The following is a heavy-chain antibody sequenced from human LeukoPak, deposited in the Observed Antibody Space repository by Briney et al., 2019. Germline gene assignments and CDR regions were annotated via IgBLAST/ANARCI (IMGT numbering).Heavy chain of an antibody. CDR2: IRSDNGNA. CDR3: ARRSKLVSSATWRRFDP. CDR1: GYSFNMYG. V-gene: IGHV1-18*04. J-gene: IGHJ5*02. Sequence: EASVKVSCKASGYSFNMYGISWLRKAPGQGLEWMGWIRSDNGNADYAQKFQGRVSMTTDPSTSTVYMELKSLRSDDTAVYYCARRSKLVSSATWRRFDPWGQGTQVTVSS. D-gene: IGHD6-19*01.